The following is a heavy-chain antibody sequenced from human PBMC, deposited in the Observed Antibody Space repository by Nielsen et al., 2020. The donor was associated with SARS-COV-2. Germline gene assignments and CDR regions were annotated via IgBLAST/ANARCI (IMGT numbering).Heavy chain of an antibody. Sequence: GESLKISCAASGFTFSSYSMNWVRQAPGKGLEWVSSISSSSSYIYYADSVKGRFTISRDNAKNSLYLQMNSLRAEDTAVYYCARVPAGTWYFDLWGRGTLVTVSS. D-gene: IGHD6-13*01. CDR1: GFTFSSYS. CDR2: ISSSSSYI. V-gene: IGHV3-21*01. CDR3: ARVPAGTWYFDL. J-gene: IGHJ2*01.